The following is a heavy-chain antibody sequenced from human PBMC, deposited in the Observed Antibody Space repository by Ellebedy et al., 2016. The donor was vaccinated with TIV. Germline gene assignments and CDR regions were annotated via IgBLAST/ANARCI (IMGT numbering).Heavy chain of an antibody. J-gene: IGHJ4*02. CDR1: GFTFTTYA. CDR2: IRSVGDAT. D-gene: IGHD1-26*01. CDR3: AKNIVGFTRGGPEN. Sequence: GGSLRLSCAASGFTFTTYAMTWVRQAPGKGLEWVSSIRSVGDATYYADSVKGRFTISRDNSKNSLYLQMNSLRAEDTAIYYCAKNIVGFTRGGPENWGQGTLVTVSS. V-gene: IGHV3-23*01.